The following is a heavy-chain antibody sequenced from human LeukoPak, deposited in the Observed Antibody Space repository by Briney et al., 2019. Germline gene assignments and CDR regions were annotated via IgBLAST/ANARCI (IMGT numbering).Heavy chain of an antibody. Sequence: PGRSLRLSCAASGFTFSSYAMHWVRQAPGKGLHWVAVISYDGSNKYYAASVKGRFTISRDNSKNTLYLQLNSLRPEDTALYYCARDGYCSSTGCSAYFFDSWGQGTLVTVCS. CDR2: ISYDGSNK. J-gene: IGHJ4*02. D-gene: IGHD2-2*03. V-gene: IGHV3-30-3*01. CDR3: ARDGYCSSTGCSAYFFDS. CDR1: GFTFSSYA.